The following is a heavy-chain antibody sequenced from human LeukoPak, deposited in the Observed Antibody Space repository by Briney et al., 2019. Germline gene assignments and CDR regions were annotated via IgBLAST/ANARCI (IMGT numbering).Heavy chain of an antibody. CDR2: ISGSGGGT. Sequence: GGSLRLSCAVSGITLSNYGMSWVRQAPGRGLEWVAGISGSGGGTYYADSVKGRFTISRDNPKNTLYLQMNSLRAEDTAVYFCAKRGVVIRVILVGFHREAYYFDSWGQGALVTVSS. CDR3: AKRGVVIRVILVGFHREAYYFDS. CDR1: GITLSNYG. J-gene: IGHJ4*02. D-gene: IGHD3-22*01. V-gene: IGHV3-23*01.